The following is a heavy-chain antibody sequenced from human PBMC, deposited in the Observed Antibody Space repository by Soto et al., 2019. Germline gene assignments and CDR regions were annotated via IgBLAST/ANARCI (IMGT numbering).Heavy chain of an antibody. V-gene: IGHV4-39*01. CDR3: ASFRPHYYFDY. D-gene: IGHD6-6*01. CDR1: GGSISSSSYY. J-gene: IGHJ4*02. Sequence: SETLSLTCTVSGGSISSSSYYWGWIRQPPGKGLEWIGSIYYSGSTYYNPSLKSRVTISVDTSKNQFSLKLSSVTAADTAVYYCASFRPHYYFDYWGQGTLVTVSS. CDR2: IYYSGST.